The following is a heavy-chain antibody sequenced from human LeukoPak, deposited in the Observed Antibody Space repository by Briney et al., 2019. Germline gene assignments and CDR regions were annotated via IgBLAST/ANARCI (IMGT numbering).Heavy chain of an antibody. D-gene: IGHD2-8*02. CDR2: INWNGGST. CDR3: ARGTGGSYFDY. Sequence: GGSLRLSCAASGFTFDDYGMSWVRQAPGKGLEWVSGINWNGGSTGYADSVKGRFTVSRDNAKNSLYLQMNSLRAEDTALYYCARGTGGSYFDYWGQGTLVTVSS. CDR1: GFTFDDYG. V-gene: IGHV3-20*04. J-gene: IGHJ4*02.